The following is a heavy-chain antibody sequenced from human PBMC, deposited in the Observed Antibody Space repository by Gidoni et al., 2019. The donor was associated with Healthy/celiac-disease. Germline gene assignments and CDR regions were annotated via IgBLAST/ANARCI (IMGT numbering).Heavy chain of an antibody. J-gene: IGHJ4*02. CDR3: ARGNTVTTDFDY. D-gene: IGHD4-17*01. V-gene: IGHV3-48*03. CDR2: ISSSGSTI. CDR1: GFTFSSYE. Sequence: EVQLVESGGGLVQPGGSLRLSCAASGFTFSSYEMNWVRQAPGKGLEWVSYISSSGSTIYYADSVKGRFTISRDNAKNSLYLQMNSLRAEDTAVYYCARGNTVTTDFDYWGQGTLVTVSS.